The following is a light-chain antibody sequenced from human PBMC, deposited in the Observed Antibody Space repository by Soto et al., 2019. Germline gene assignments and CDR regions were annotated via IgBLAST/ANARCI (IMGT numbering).Light chain of an antibody. CDR1: QSISSY. CDR3: QQSYSTLWT. CDR2: AAS. J-gene: IGKJ1*01. V-gene: IGKV1-39*01. Sequence: DIQITRSPSSLSSSVGDRVAITCRAIQSISSYLNWYQQKPGKAPKLLIYAASSLQSGVPSRFSGSGSGTDFTLTISSLQPEDFATYYCQQSYSTLWTFGQGTKV.